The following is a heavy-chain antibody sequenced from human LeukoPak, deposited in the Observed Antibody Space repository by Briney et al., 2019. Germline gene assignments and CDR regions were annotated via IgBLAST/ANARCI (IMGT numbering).Heavy chain of an antibody. V-gene: IGHV1-2*02. Sequence: ASVKVSCKASGYTFSDYYTHWVRRAPGQGLEWMGWINPNGGGTRYAQQFQGRVTMTRDTSIGTVYMELSTLRSDDTAVYYCARDLSTSSNWELDYWGQGTLVTVSS. J-gene: IGHJ4*02. CDR1: GYTFSDYY. CDR3: ARDLSTSSNWELDY. D-gene: IGHD1-1*01. CDR2: INPNGGGT.